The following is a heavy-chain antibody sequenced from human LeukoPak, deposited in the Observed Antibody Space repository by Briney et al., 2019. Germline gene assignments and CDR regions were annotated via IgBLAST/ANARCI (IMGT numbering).Heavy chain of an antibody. V-gene: IGHV4-38-2*01. Sequence: SETLSLTCAVSGYSISSGYYWGWIRQPPGQGLEWIGSTYHSGSTYYNPSLKSRVTISVDTSKNQFSLKLSSVTAADTAVYYCARGSIVGATTLDYWGQGTLVTVSS. CDR2: TYHSGST. J-gene: IGHJ4*02. CDR1: GYSISSGYY. D-gene: IGHD1-26*01. CDR3: ARGSIVGATTLDY.